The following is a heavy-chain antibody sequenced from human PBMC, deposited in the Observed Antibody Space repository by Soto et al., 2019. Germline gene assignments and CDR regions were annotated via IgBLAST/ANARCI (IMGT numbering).Heavy chain of an antibody. J-gene: IGHJ6*02. CDR3: AKAVSGNYYGSGSYSYGMDV. D-gene: IGHD3-10*01. CDR2: ISGSGGST. V-gene: IGHV3-23*01. Sequence: GGSLRLSCAASGFTFSSYAMSWVRQAPGKGLEWVSAISGSGGSTYYADSVKGRFTISRDNSKNTLYLQMNSLRAEDTAVYYCAKAVSGNYYGSGSYSYGMDVWGQGTTVTVSS. CDR1: GFTFSSYA.